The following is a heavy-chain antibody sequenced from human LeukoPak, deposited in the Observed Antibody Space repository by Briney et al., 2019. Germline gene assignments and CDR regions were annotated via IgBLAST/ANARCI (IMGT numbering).Heavy chain of an antibody. J-gene: IGHJ3*02. CDR2: IYSGGST. V-gene: IGHV3-53*01. CDR1: GFTVSSNY. Sequence: AGGSLRLSCAASGFTVSSNYMSWVRQAPGKGLEWVSVIYSGGSTYYADSVKGRSTISRDNSKNTLYLQMNSLRAEDTAVYYCARDIASDGDAFDIWGQGTMVTVSS. D-gene: IGHD5-24*01. CDR3: ARDIASDGDAFDI.